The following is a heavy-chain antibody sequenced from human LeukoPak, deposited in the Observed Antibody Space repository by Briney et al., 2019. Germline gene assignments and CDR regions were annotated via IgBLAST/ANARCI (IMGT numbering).Heavy chain of an antibody. CDR3: ARHKSSGWSLDY. CDR2: INHSGST. V-gene: IGHV4-34*01. J-gene: IGHJ4*02. D-gene: IGHD6-19*01. Sequence: PSETLSLTCAVYGGSFSGYYWSWIRQPPGKGLEWIGEINHSGSTNYNPSLKSRVTISVDTSKNQFSLKLSSVTAADTAVYYCARHKSSGWSLDYWGQGTLVTVSS. CDR1: GGSFSGYY.